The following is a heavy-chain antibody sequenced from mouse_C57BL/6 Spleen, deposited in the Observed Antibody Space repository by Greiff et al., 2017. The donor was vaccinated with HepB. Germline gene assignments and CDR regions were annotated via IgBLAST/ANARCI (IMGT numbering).Heavy chain of an antibody. CDR2: INPYNGGT. D-gene: IGHD2-3*01. J-gene: IGHJ2*01. CDR1: GYTFTDYY. Sequence: EVQLQQSGPVLVKPGASVKMSCKASGYTFTDYYMNWVKQSHGKSLEWIGVINPYNGGTSYNQKFKGKATLTVDKSSSTAYMELNSLTSEDSAVYYCARRDDGYYGFDYWGQGTTLTVSS. CDR3: ARRDDGYYGFDY. V-gene: IGHV1-19*01.